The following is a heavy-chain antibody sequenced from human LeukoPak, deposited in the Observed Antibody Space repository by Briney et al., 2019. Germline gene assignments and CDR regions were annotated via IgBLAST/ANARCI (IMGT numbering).Heavy chain of an antibody. D-gene: IGHD2-2*01. J-gene: IGHJ4*02. V-gene: IGHV1-18*01. Sequence: ASVKVSCKASGYTFTSYGTSWVRQAPGQGLEWMGWISGHNGNRNYAQKLQGRVTMTTDTSTSTAYMEVRSLRSDDTAVYYCARHCSSTSCYWDYFDYWGQGTLVTVS. CDR1: GYTFTSYG. CDR2: ISGHNGNR. CDR3: ARHCSSTSCYWDYFDY.